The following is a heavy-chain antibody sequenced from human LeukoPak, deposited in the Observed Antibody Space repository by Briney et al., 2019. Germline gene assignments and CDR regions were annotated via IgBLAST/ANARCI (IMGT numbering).Heavy chain of an antibody. CDR1: GGTFSRYA. CDR3: ASVLSIRLPGGQPFDT. CDR2: VIPIFGTA. D-gene: IGHD2-8*01. J-gene: IGHJ5*02. Sequence: ASVKVSCKASGGTFSRYAISWLRQAPAQGLEWMGGVIPIFGTAKYAQKFQGRVTITTDESTSTAYMELSSLRSEDTAVCYCASVLSIRLPGGQPFDTSGPGKLVTVSS. V-gene: IGHV1-69*05.